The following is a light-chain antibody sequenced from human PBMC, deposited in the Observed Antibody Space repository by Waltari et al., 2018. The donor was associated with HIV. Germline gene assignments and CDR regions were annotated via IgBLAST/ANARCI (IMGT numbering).Light chain of an antibody. V-gene: IGKV3-20*01. CDR1: QTVSSSY. CDR3: QQYGSLPT. CDR2: GAS. Sequence: EIVLTQSPGTLSLSPGERATLSCRASQTVSSSYLAWYQQKPGLAPRLLIYGASSRATGIPDRFSGSGSGTDFTLTISRLEPEDCAVYYCQQYGSLPTFGQGTKLEIK. J-gene: IGKJ2*01.